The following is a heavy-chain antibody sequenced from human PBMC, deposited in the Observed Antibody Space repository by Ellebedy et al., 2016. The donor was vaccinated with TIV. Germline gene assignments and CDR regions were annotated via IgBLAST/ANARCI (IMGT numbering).Heavy chain of an antibody. CDR2: IYYSGST. Sequence: MPSETLSLTCTVSGGSISSYYWSWIRQPPGKGLEWIGYIYYSGSTNYNPSLKSRVTVSVDTSKNQFSLKLSSVTAADTAVYYCARGRGYCSSTSCHGTFPFDYWGQGTLVTVSS. V-gene: IGHV4-59*12. J-gene: IGHJ4*02. D-gene: IGHD2-2*01. CDR3: ARGRGYCSSTSCHGTFPFDY. CDR1: GGSISSYY.